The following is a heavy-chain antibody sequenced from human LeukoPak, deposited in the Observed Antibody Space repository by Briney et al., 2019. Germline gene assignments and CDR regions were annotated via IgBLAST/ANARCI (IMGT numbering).Heavy chain of an antibody. D-gene: IGHD1-26*01. CDR3: ARRWELLGNWFDP. CDR2: IIPIFGTA. CDR1: GRTFSSYA. V-gene: IGHV1-69*13. J-gene: IGHJ5*02. Sequence: SVKVSCKSCGRTFSSYAISWVRQAPGQGLEWMGGIIPIFGTANYAQKFQGRVTITADESTSTAYMELSSLRSEDTAVYYCARRWELLGNWFDPWGQGTLVTVSS.